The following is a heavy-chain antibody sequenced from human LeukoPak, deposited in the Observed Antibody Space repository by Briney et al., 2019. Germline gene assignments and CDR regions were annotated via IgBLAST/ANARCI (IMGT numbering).Heavy chain of an antibody. D-gene: IGHD5-18*01. CDR3: ARVWDTAMAPGY. Sequence: PGGSLRLSCAASGFTFSSYAMHWVRQAPGKGLEWVAVISYDGSNKYYADSVKGRFTISRDNSKNTLYLQMNRLRAEDTAVYYCARVWDTAMAPGYWGQGTLVTVSS. J-gene: IGHJ4*02. V-gene: IGHV3-30-3*01. CDR2: ISYDGSNK. CDR1: GFTFSSYA.